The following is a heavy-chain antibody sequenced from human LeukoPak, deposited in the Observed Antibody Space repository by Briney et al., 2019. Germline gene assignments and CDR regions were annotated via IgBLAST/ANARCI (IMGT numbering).Heavy chain of an antibody. CDR2: ISSTGSTI. CDR1: GFTFSDYY. V-gene: IGHV3-11*01. D-gene: IGHD5-24*01. J-gene: IGHJ5*02. CDR3: ARDGEMATITSWFDP. Sequence: SGGSLRLSCAASGFTFSDYYMSWIRQAPGKGLEWVSYISSTGSTIYHADSVKGRFTISRDNAKNSLYLHMSSLRAEDTAVYYCARDGEMATITSWFDPWGQGTLVTVSS.